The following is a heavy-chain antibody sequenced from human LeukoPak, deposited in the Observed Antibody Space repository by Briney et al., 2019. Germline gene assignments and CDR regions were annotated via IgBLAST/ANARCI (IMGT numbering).Heavy chain of an antibody. J-gene: IGHJ5*02. CDR1: GYTFTSYG. D-gene: IGHD2-15*01. CDR2: ISAYNGNT. V-gene: IGHV1-18*01. CDR3: ARVRCKGYCSGGRPALNRFDP. Sequence: ASVKVSCKASGYTFTSYGISWVRQAPGQGLEWMGWISAYNGNTNYAQKLQGRVTMTTDTSTSTAYMELRSLRSDDTAVYYCARVRCKGYCSGGRPALNRFDPWGQGTLVTVSS.